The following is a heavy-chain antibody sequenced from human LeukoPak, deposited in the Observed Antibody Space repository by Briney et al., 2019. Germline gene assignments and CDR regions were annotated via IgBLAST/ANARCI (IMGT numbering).Heavy chain of an antibody. V-gene: IGHV3-7*01. D-gene: IGHD2-15*01. CDR2: KKQDGSEK. Sequence: PGGSLRLSCAASGFTFSSYWMTWVRQAPGKGLEWVANKKQDGSEKYYVDSVKGRFTISRDNAKNSLYLQMNSLRAEDTGVYYCARESGYCSGGRCYSYFDYWGQGTLVTVSS. J-gene: IGHJ4*02. CDR3: ARESGYCSGGRCYSYFDY. CDR1: GFTFSSYW.